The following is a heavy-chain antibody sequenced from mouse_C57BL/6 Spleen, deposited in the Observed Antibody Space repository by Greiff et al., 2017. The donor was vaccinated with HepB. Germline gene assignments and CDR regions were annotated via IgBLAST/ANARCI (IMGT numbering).Heavy chain of an antibody. V-gene: IGHV1-9*01. CDR3: ARKGFIVTTSYYYAMDY. CDR2: ILPGSGST. J-gene: IGHJ4*01. D-gene: IGHD2-5*01. CDR1: GYTFTGYW. Sequence: VQLQQSGAELMKPGASVKLSCKATGYTFTGYWIEWVKQRPGHGLEWIGEILPGSGSTNYNEKFKGKATFTADKSSKTAYMQLSSLTTEDSAIYYCARKGFIVTTSYYYAMDYGGQGTSVTVSS.